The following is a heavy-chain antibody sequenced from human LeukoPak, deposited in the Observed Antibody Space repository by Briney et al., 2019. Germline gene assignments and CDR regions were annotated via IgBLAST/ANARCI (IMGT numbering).Heavy chain of an antibody. CDR1: GGSISSYY. CDR2: IYYSGST. J-gene: IGHJ5*02. CDR3: ARYRGSFDP. D-gene: IGHD3-10*01. V-gene: IGHV4-59*01. Sequence: SETLSLTCIVSGGSISSYYWSWIRQPPGKGRDGIGYIYYSGSTNYNPSIKSRVNISVDTSKNQFSLKLSSVTAADTAVYYCARYRGSFDPWGQGTLVTVSS.